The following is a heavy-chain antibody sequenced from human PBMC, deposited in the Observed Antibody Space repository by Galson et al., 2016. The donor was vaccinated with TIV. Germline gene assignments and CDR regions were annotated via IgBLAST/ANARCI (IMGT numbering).Heavy chain of an antibody. CDR1: TLHFSTFA. CDR3: ASPRHGGFLRFSMDV. D-gene: IGHD3-16*01. Sequence: SLRLSCAASTLHFSTFAMHWVRQAPGRGLEWVAVISYDSTNTYYADSVKGRFTISRDNSKNTLYLQMNSLRDEDTGVYFCASPRHGGFLRFSMDVWGQGTTVIVS. CDR2: ISYDSTNT. V-gene: IGHV3-30*04. J-gene: IGHJ6*02.